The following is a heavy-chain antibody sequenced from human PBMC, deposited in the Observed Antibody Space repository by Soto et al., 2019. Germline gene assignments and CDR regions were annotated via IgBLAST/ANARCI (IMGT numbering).Heavy chain of an antibody. Sequence: SVKVSCKASGGTFSSYTISWVRQAPGQGLEWMGRIIPILGIANYAQKFQGRVTMTTDTSTSTAYMELRSLRSDDTAVYYCARGGDSSSWYFVSWGQGTLVTVSS. V-gene: IGHV1-69*02. J-gene: IGHJ4*02. CDR3: ARGGDSSSWYFVS. CDR1: GGTFSSYT. D-gene: IGHD6-13*01. CDR2: IIPILGIA.